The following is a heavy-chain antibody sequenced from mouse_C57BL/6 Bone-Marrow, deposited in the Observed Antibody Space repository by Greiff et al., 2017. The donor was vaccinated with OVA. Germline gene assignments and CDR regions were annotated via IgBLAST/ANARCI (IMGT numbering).Heavy chain of an antibody. CDR3: AREDLYYGYDYAMDY. CDR2: IYPGSGST. D-gene: IGHD2-2*01. Sequence: QVQLKQPGAELVKPGASVKMSCKASGYTFTSYWITWVKQRPGQGLEWIGDIYPGSGSTNYNEKFKSKATLTVDTSSSTAYMQLSSLTSEDSAVYYCAREDLYYGYDYAMDYWGQGTSVTVSS. CDR1: GYTFTSYW. J-gene: IGHJ4*01. V-gene: IGHV1-55*01.